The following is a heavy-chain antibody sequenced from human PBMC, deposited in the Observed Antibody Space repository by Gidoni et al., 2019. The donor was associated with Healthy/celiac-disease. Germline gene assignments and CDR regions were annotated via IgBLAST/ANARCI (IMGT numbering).Heavy chain of an antibody. CDR1: GFTFSRYA. CDR2: ISYDGSNK. V-gene: IGHV3-30-3*01. CDR3: ARGDAFWSGFYYYYGMDV. J-gene: IGHJ6*02. D-gene: IGHD3-3*01. Sequence: QVQLVESGGGVVQPGRSLRLSCAASGFTFSRYAMHWVRQAPGKGLEWVAVISYDGSNKYYADSVKGRFTISRDNSKNTLYLQMNSLRAEDTAVYYCARGDAFWSGFYYYYGMDVWGQGTTVTVSS.